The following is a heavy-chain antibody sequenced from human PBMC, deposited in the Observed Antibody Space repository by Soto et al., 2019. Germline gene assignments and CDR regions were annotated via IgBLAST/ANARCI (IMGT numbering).Heavy chain of an antibody. CDR3: AITYYDFWSGYTLFYYYMDV. CDR1: GGSISSGGYY. J-gene: IGHJ6*03. Sequence: SETLSLTCTVSGGSISSGGYYWIWMRQHPGKGLEWIGYIYYSGSTYYNPSLKSRVTISVDTTKNQFSLKLSSVTAADTAVYYCAITYYDFWSGYTLFYYYMDVWGKGTTVTVSS. V-gene: IGHV4-31*03. CDR2: IYYSGST. D-gene: IGHD3-3*01.